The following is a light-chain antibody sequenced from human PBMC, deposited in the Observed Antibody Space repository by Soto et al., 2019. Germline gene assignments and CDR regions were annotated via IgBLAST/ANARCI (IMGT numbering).Light chain of an antibody. Sequence: QSALTQPASVSGSPGQSIIISCTGTRSDVGSYNLVSWYQQHPGKAPKLMIYEGSKRPSGVSNRFSGSKSGNTAFLTISGLQAEDEADYHCCSYAGSSTLVFGGGTKLT. V-gene: IGLV2-23*01. CDR1: RSDVGSYNL. CDR2: EGS. J-gene: IGLJ2*01. CDR3: CSYAGSSTLV.